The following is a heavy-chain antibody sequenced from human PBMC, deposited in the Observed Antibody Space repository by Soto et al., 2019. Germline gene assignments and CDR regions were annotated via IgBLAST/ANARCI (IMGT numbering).Heavy chain of an antibody. CDR1: GGTFSSYA. Sequence: SVKVSCKASGGTFSSYAISWVRQAPGQGLEWMGGIIPIFGTANYAQKFQGRVTITADESTSTAYMELSSLRSEDTAVYYCARRGKRRTTVVKEPAYYYYGMDVWG. CDR2: IIPIFGTA. D-gene: IGHD4-17*01. V-gene: IGHV1-69*13. CDR3: ARRGKRRTTVVKEPAYYYYGMDV. J-gene: IGHJ6*02.